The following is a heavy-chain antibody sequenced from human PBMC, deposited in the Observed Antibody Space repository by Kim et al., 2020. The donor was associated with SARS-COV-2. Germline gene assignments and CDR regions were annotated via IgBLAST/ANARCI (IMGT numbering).Heavy chain of an antibody. CDR1: GFTFSSYG. V-gene: IGHV3-33*01. CDR3: ARDLEDYYYYGMDV. J-gene: IGHJ6*02. Sequence: GGSLRLSCAASGFTFSSYGMHWVRQAPGKGLEWVAVIWYDGSNKYYADSVKGRFTISRDNSKNTLYLQMNSLRAEDTAVYYCARDLEDYYYYGMDVWGQGTTVTVSS. CDR2: IWYDGSNK.